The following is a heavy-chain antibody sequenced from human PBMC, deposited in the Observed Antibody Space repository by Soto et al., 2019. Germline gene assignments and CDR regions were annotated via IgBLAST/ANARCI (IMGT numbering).Heavy chain of an antibody. CDR2: IWYDGSNK. Sequence: QVQLVESGGGVVQPGRSLRLSCAASGFTFSSYGMHWVRQAPGKGLEWVAVIWYDGSNKYYADSVKGRFTISRDNSKNTLYLQMNSLRAEDTAVYYCARDTSWQLVQENYYYGMDVWGQGTTVTGSS. CDR3: ARDTSWQLVQENYYYGMDV. J-gene: IGHJ6*02. CDR1: GFTFSSYG. D-gene: IGHD6-6*01. V-gene: IGHV3-33*01.